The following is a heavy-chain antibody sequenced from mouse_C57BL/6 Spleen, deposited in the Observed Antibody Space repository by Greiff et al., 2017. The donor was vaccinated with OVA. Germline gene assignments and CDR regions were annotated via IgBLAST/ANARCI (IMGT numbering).Heavy chain of an antibody. CDR1: GYTFTDYY. Sequence: EVKLQQSGPELVKPGASVKISCKASGYTFTDYYMNWVKQSHGKSLEWIGDINPNNGGTSYNQKFKGKATLTVDKSSSTAYMELRSLTSEDSAVDYCARERVYAMDYWGQGTSVTVSS. V-gene: IGHV1-26*01. CDR2: INPNNGGT. CDR3: ARERVYAMDY. J-gene: IGHJ4*01.